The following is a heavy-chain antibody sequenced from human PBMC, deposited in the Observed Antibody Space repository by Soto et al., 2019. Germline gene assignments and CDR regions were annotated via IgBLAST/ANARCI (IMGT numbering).Heavy chain of an antibody. V-gene: IGHV4-31*03. J-gene: IGHJ4*02. D-gene: IGHD6-19*01. Sequence: QVQLQESGPGLVKPSQTLSLTCTVSGGSISSGGYYWSWIRQHPGKGLEWIGYIYYSGSTYYNPSLKSRVXRSXDXFKSQFSLKLSSVTAADTAVYYCARGVAVAGNIFDYWGQGTLVTVSS. CDR1: GGSISSGGYY. CDR2: IYYSGST. CDR3: ARGVAVAGNIFDY.